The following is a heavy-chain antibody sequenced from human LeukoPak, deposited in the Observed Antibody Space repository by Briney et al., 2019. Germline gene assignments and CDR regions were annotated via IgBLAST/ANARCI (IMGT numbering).Heavy chain of an antibody. D-gene: IGHD3-16*01. CDR3: AKGGFVHAFDI. V-gene: IGHV1-69*05. Sequence: GASVKVSCKASGYTFTTYGIDWVRQAPGQGLEWMGGIIPIFGTANYAQKFQGRVTITTDESTSTAYMELSSLRSEDTAVYYCAKGGFVHAFDIWGQGTMVTVSS. J-gene: IGHJ3*02. CDR1: GYTFTTYG. CDR2: IIPIFGTA.